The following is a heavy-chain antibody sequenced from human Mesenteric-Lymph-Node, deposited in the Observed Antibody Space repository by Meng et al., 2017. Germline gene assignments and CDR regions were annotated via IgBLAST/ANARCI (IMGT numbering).Heavy chain of an antibody. CDR3: ARLRRMYYGMDV. J-gene: IGHJ6*02. V-gene: IGHV1-46*01. CDR1: GYTFTSYY. CDR2: INPSGGST. Sequence: ASVKVSCKASGYTFTSYYMHWVRQAPGQGLEWMGIINPSGGSTSYAQKFQGRVTMTRDTSISTAYMELSRLRSDDTAVYYCARLRRMYYGMDVWGQGTTVTVSS. D-gene: IGHD3-16*01.